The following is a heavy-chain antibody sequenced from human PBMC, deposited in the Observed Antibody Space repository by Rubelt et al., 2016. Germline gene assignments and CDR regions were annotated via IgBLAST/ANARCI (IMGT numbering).Heavy chain of an antibody. V-gene: IGHV4-34*01. CDR1: GGSFSGYY. CDR3: ARAPVSSMSGRESWFDP. J-gene: IGHJ5*02. D-gene: IGHD2-2*01. CDR2: INHSGST. Sequence: QVQLQQWGAGLLKPSETLSLTCAVYGGSFSGYYWSWIRQPPGKGLEWIGEINHSGSTNYNPFFKSWVTISVDTSKNEFSLKLSAVTAADTAVYYCARAPVSSMSGRESWFDPWGQGTLVTVSS.